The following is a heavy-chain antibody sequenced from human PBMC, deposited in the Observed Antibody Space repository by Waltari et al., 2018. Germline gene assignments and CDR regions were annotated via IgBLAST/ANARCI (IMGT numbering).Heavy chain of an antibody. J-gene: IGHJ4*02. CDR2: VIPILGIA. CDR1: GGTFSSYT. D-gene: IGHD6-13*01. Sequence: QVQLVQSGAEVKKPGSSVKVSCKASGGTFSSYTISWVRQAPGQGLEWMVRVIPILGIANDAQKFQGRVTITADKSTSTAYMELSSLRSEDTAVYYCASSSGSSSLTTLDYWGQGTLVTVSS. V-gene: IGHV1-69*02. CDR3: ASSSGSSSLTTLDY.